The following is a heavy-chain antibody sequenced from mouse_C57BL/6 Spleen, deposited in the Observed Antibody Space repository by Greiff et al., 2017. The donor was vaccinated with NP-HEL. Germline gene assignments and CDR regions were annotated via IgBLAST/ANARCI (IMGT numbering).Heavy chain of an antibody. D-gene: IGHD2-5*01. CDR2: IRSKSNNYAT. J-gene: IGHJ4*01. Sequence: DVQLVESGGGLVQPKGSLKLSCAASGFSFNTYAMNWVRQAPGKGLEWVARIRSKSNNYATYYADSVKDRFTISRDDSESMLYLQMNNLKTEDTAMYYCVRSDYYSNRYYYAMDYWGQGTSVTVSS. CDR1: GFSFNTYA. CDR3: VRSDYYSNRYYYAMDY. V-gene: IGHV10-1*01.